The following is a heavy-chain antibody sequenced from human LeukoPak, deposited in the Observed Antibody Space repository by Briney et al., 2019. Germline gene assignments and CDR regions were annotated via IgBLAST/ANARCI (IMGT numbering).Heavy chain of an antibody. CDR2: INHSGST. CDR1: GGSISSYY. V-gene: IGHV4-34*01. J-gene: IGHJ4*02. D-gene: IGHD4-23*01. CDR3: AGLTTVVTPNQIPYYFDY. Sequence: SETLSLTCTVSGGSISSYYWTWIRQPPGKGLEWIGEINHSGSTNYNPSLKSQVTISVDTSKNQFSLKLSSVTAADTAVYYCAGLTTVVTPNQIPYYFDYWGQGTLVTVSS.